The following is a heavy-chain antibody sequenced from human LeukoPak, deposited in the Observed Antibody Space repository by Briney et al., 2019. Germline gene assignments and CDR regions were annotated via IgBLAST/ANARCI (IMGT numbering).Heavy chain of an antibody. V-gene: IGHV4-39*01. CDR2: IYYSGST. D-gene: IGHD2-15*01. Sequence: SETLSLTCTVSGGSISSSSYYWGWIRQPPGKGLEWIGSIYYSGSTYYNPSLKSRVTISVDTSKNQFSLKLSSVTAADTAAYYCARLGVYCSGGSCYSRHYFDYWGQGTLVTVSS. CDR3: ARLGVYCSGGSCYSRHYFDY. J-gene: IGHJ4*02. CDR1: GGSISSSSYY.